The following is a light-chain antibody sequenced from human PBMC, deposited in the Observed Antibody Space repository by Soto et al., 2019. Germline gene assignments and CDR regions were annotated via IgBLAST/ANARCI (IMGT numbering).Light chain of an antibody. CDR2: DTS. Sequence: QTVVTQEPSLTVSPGWTVTLTCGSSTGAVTSGHYPYWFQQKPGQAPGTLIYDTSNKHSWTPARFSGSLLGGKAALTLSGAQSEDEAEYYCLLSYSGARSVVFGGGTKLTVL. CDR3: LLSYSGARSVV. V-gene: IGLV7-46*01. J-gene: IGLJ2*01. CDR1: TGAVTSGHY.